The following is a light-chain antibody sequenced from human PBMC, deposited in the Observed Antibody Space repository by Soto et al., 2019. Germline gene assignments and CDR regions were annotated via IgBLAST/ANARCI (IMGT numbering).Light chain of an antibody. CDR3: QQYNNWPRT. V-gene: IGKV3-15*01. J-gene: IGKJ1*01. CDR2: GAS. CDR1: QSVSSN. Sequence: EIVMTQSPATLSVSPGERATLSCRASQSVSSNLAWYQQKPGQAPRLLIYGASTRVTGIPARFSGSGSGTEFTLTISSLQSEDFAFYYCQQYNNWPRTFGQGTKAEIK.